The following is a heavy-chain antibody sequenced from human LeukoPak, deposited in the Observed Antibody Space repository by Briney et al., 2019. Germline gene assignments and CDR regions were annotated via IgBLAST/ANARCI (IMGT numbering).Heavy chain of an antibody. D-gene: IGHD4-17*01. J-gene: IGHJ4*02. CDR2: INHSGST. Sequence: SETLSLTCAVYGGSFSGYYWSWIRRPPGKGLEWIGEINHSGSTNYNPSLKSRVTISVDTSKNQFSLKLGSVTAADTAVYYCARGATVTWWGQGTLVTVSS. CDR3: ARGATVTW. CDR1: GGSFSGYY. V-gene: IGHV4-34*01.